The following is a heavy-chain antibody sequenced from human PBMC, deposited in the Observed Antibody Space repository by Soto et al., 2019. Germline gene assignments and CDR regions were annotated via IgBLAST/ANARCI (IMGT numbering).Heavy chain of an antibody. V-gene: IGHV3-15*07. CDR2: IKSKTDGGTT. Sequence: EVQLVESGGGLVKPGGSLRLSCAASGFTFSNAWMNWVRQAPGKGLEWVGRIKSKTDGGTTDYAAPVKGSFTISRDDSKNTLYLQMNSLKTEDTAVYYCTTVQIQRWRAYGMDVWGQGTTVTVSS. CDR3: TTVQIQRWRAYGMDV. CDR1: GFTFSNAW. D-gene: IGHD5-18*01. J-gene: IGHJ6*02.